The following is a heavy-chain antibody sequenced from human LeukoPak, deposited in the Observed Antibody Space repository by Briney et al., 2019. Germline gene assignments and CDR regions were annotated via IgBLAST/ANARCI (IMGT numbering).Heavy chain of an antibody. CDR2: IYPGDSDT. Sequence: GESLKISCKGSGYSFTSYWIGWVRQMPGKGLEWMGIIYPGDSDTRYSPSFQGQVTISADKSISTAYLQWSSLKASDTAMYYCARRMRAAAGTIYSWFDPWGQGTLVTVSS. J-gene: IGHJ5*02. D-gene: IGHD6-13*01. V-gene: IGHV5-51*01. CDR3: ARRMRAAAGTIYSWFDP. CDR1: GYSFTSYW.